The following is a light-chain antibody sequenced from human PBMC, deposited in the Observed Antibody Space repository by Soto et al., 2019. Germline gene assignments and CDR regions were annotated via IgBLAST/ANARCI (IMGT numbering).Light chain of an antibody. CDR1: QSVSSN. CDR2: GAS. CDR3: QQYNNWPYT. Sequence: EIVRTQSPATRSGSPGARATLSGRARQSVSSNLAWYQQKPGRAPRLLISGASTRATGIPARFSGTGSGTELTLTLINMESDDFAVYYFQQYNNWPYTFGQGTKLELK. J-gene: IGKJ2*01. V-gene: IGKV3-15*01.